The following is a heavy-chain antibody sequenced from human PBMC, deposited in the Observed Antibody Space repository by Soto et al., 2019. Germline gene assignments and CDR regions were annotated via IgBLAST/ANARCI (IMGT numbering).Heavy chain of an antibody. J-gene: IGHJ4*02. Sequence: QVQVVESGGGVVQPGRSLRLSCAASGFTFSPYTMHWVRQTPGKGLEWVAVISNDGDGKDYADSVKGRFTVSRDNSKSTLYLQMSRLRAEDTALYYCARGGGFCGADCYKGGIDYWGQGTLVTVSP. CDR1: GFTFSPYT. CDR2: ISNDGDGK. D-gene: IGHD2-21*02. CDR3: ARGGGFCGADCYKGGIDY. V-gene: IGHV3-30-3*01.